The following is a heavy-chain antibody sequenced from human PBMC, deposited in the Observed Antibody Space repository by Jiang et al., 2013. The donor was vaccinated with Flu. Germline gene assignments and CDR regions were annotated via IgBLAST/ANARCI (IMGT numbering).Heavy chain of an antibody. J-gene: IGHJ5*02. V-gene: IGHV1-18*01. Sequence: YAITWVRQAPGQGLEWMGWISAYNGDTNYAQKLQGRVTMTTDTSTSTAYMELRSLRSDDTAVYYCARDHRAANRVPRFDPWGQGTLVTVSS. D-gene: IGHD2-15*01. CDR3: ARDHRAANRVPRFDP. CDR1: YA. CDR2: ISAYNGDT.